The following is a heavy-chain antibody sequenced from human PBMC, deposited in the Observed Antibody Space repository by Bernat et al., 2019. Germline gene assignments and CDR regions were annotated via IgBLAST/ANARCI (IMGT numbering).Heavy chain of an antibody. V-gene: IGHV3-66*01. CDR3: MGYGGNSV. CDR2: IHNSGIT. CDR1: GFSVSDNH. Sequence: EVQVVESGGDLVQPGGSLRLSCAASGFSVSDNHVSWVRQAPGKGLEWVSVIHNSGITQYADSVKGRFTISRDNSKNTVYLQMNNVRVEDTAQYYCMGYGGNSVWGQGTLVTVSS. J-gene: IGHJ4*02. D-gene: IGHD2-21*01.